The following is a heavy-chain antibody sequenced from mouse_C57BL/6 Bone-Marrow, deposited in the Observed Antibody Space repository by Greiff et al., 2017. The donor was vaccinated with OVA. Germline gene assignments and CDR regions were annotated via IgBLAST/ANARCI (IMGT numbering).Heavy chain of an antibody. D-gene: IGHD4-1*01. J-gene: IGHJ3*01. CDR1: GYTFTGYW. Sequence: QVQLQQSGAELMKPGASVKLSCKATGYTFTGYWIEWVKQRPGHGLEWIGEIDPSDGYTNYNQKFKGKATVTVDTSSSTANMQLSSLTSEDSAVYYCAGWEFAYWGQGTLVTVSA. V-gene: IGHV1-50*01. CDR2: IDPSDGYT. CDR3: AGWEFAY.